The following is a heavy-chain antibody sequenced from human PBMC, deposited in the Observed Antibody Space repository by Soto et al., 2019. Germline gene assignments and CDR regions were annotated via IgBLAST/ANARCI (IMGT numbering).Heavy chain of an antibody. Sequence: SETLSLTCTVSGGSISSSSYYWGWIRQPPGKGLEWIGNIYYSGSTYYNPSLKSRLTISVDTSQNQFSLKMRSVTAADTAVYYCARAAGIAVAGIEYWGQGTLVTVSS. CDR2: IYYSGST. J-gene: IGHJ4*02. V-gene: IGHV4-39*01. CDR3: ARAAGIAVAGIEY. CDR1: GGSISSSSYY. D-gene: IGHD6-19*01.